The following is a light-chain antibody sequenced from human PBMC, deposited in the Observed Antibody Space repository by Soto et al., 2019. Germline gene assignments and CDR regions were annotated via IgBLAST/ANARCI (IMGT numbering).Light chain of an antibody. Sequence: DIQMTQSPSSLSASVGGRVTITCRASQGIDNYLAWYQQKPGKAPKLLIYAASTLQSGVPPRFTGSGSGTDFTLTISSLQPEDAATYYCQKCKVAPFTFGGGTKVDIK. J-gene: IGKJ4*01. V-gene: IGKV1-27*01. CDR2: AAS. CDR1: QGIDNY. CDR3: QKCKVAPFT.